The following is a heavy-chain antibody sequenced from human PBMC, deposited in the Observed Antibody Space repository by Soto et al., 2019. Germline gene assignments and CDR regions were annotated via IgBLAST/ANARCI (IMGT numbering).Heavy chain of an antibody. CDR3: ARLSAYPNWFDP. D-gene: IGHD3-16*01. CDR1: GYTFKSYV. CDR2: INAGNGNT. Sequence: QVQLVQSEAEEKKPGASVKVSCKASGYTFKSYVMQWVRQAPGQRLEWMGWINAGNGNTKYSQSFQGRVTITRDTSASIAYMELSSLRSEDTAVYYCARLSAYPNWFDPWGQGTLITVSS. V-gene: IGHV1-3*05. J-gene: IGHJ5*02.